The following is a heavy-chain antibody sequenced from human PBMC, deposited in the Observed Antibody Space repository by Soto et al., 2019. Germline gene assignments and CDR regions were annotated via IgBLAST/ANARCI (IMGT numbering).Heavy chain of an antibody. V-gene: IGHV1-18*01. CDR2: ISGFNGQT. Sequence: QVQLVQSGPEVKKPGASVKVSCKASGNTFASHGFSWVRQAPGQGLEWMGWISGFNGQTNYALKFQGRVTLTTDTSTGTAYMESGSLSSDDSAVDFCASVGPRGVAVVRDYWGQGTLVTVSS. CDR3: ASVGPRGVAVVRDY. D-gene: IGHD3-10*01. CDR1: GNTFASHG. J-gene: IGHJ4*02.